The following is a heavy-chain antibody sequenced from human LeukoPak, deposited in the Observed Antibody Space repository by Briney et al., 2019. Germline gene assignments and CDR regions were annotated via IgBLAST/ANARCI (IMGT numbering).Heavy chain of an antibody. V-gene: IGHV4-34*01. D-gene: IGHD5-12*01. CDR1: GGSFSGYY. J-gene: IGHJ4*02. CDR2: INHSGST. Sequence: SETLSLTCAVYGGSFSGYYWSWIRQPPGKGLEWIGEINHSGSTNYNPSLKSRVTISVDTSKNQFSLKLSSVTAADTAVYYCARRARGLLDYWGQGTLVTVSS. CDR3: ARRARGLLDY.